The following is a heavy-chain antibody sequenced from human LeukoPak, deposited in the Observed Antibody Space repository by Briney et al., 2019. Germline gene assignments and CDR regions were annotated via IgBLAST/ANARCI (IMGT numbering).Heavy chain of an antibody. CDR1: GFTFSDYY. D-gene: IGHD5-18*01. Sequence: PGGSLRLSCAASGFTFSDYYMSWIRQAPGKGLEWVSYISSSGSTIYYADSVKGRFTISRDNAKNSLYLQMNSLRAEDTAVYYCARDLPVDTAMDPFDYWAREPWSPSPQ. CDR2: ISSSGSTI. CDR3: ARDLPVDTAMDPFDY. J-gene: IGHJ4*02. V-gene: IGHV3-11*01.